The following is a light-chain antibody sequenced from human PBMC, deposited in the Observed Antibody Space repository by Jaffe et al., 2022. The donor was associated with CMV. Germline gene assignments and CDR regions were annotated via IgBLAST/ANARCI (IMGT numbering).Light chain of an antibody. V-gene: IGLV1-47*01. CDR1: SSNIGSNF. CDR2: RNN. Sequence: QSVLTQPPSASGTPGQRVTISCSGSSSNIGSNFVYWYQQLPGTAPKLLIYRNNQRPSGVPDRFSGSKSDTSASLAISGLRSEDEVDYYCAAWDDSLSGWMFGGGTRLTVL. CDR3: AAWDDSLSGWM. J-gene: IGLJ3*02.